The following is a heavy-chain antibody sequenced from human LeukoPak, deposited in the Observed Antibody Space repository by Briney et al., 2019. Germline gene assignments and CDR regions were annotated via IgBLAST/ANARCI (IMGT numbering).Heavy chain of an antibody. J-gene: IGHJ5*02. CDR2: INQDGSEK. CDR1: GFTFSSYW. V-gene: IGHV3-7*01. Sequence: PGGSLRLSCAASGFTFSSYWMSWVRQAPGKGLEWVANINQDGSEKYYVDSVKGRFTISRDNAKNSLYLQMNSLRAKDTAVYYCAREGCSGGSCYHNWFDPWGQGTLVTVSS. D-gene: IGHD2-15*01. CDR3: AREGCSGGSCYHNWFDP.